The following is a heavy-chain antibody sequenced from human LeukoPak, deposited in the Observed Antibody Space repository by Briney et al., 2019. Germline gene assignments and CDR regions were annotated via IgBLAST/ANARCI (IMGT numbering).Heavy chain of an antibody. V-gene: IGHV4-39*01. CDR2: IYYSGST. Sequence: SETLSLTCTVSGGSISSSSYYWGWIRQPPGKGLEWIGSIYYSGSTYYNPSLKSRVTISVDTSKNQFSLKLSSVTAADTAVYYCARGGQSGSLDTNWFDPWGQGTLVTVSS. D-gene: IGHD3-10*01. CDR3: ARGGQSGSLDTNWFDP. J-gene: IGHJ5*02. CDR1: GGSISSSSYY.